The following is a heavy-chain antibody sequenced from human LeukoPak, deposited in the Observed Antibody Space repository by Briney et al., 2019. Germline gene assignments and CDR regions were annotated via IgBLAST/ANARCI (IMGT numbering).Heavy chain of an antibody. CDR1: GGSISSSSYY. V-gene: IGHV4-39*07. Sequence: SETLSLTCTVSGGSISSSSYYWGWIRQPPGKGLEWIGSIYYSGSTNYNPSLKSRVTISVDTSKNQFSLKLSSVTAADTAVYYCARALASPLWFGQNAFDIWGQGTMVTVSS. D-gene: IGHD3-10*01. CDR2: IYYSGST. CDR3: ARALASPLWFGQNAFDI. J-gene: IGHJ3*02.